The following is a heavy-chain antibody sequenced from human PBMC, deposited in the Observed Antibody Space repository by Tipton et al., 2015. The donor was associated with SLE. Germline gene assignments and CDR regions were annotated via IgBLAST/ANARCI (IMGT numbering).Heavy chain of an antibody. V-gene: IGHV3-7*01. CDR1: GFTFSTYW. J-gene: IGHJ1*01. CDR2: IKGDGSER. D-gene: IGHD6-19*01. Sequence: SLRLSCAASGFTFSTYWMTWVRQGPGKGLEWVANIKGDGSERYYVESLKGRFTISRDNAKNSLYLQMNSLRVEDTAVYFCARDWGVREQWLSTWGQGTLVTVSS. CDR3: ARDWGVREQWLST.